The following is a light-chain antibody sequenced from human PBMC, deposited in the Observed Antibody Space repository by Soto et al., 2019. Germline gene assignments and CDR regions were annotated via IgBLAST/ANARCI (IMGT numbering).Light chain of an antibody. Sequence: AIRMTQSPSSLSASTGDRVTITCRASQGISSYLAWYQQKPGKAPMLLIYAASTLQSGVPSRFSGSGSGTDFTLTISCLQSEDFATYYCQQYYSYPWAFGQGTKVDIK. J-gene: IGKJ1*01. CDR3: QQYYSYPWA. CDR1: QGISSY. CDR2: AAS. V-gene: IGKV1-8*01.